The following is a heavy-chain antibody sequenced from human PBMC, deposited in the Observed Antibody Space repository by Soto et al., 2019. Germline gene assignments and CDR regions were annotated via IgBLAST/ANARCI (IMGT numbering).Heavy chain of an antibody. J-gene: IGHJ6*02. Sequence: ASVKVSCRASGYTFTSYAMHWVRQAPGQRLEWMGWINAGNGNTKYSQKFQGRVTITRDTSASTAYMELSSLRSEDTAVYYCASMDTDYYYYYGMDVWGQGTTVTVSS. D-gene: IGHD5-18*01. CDR3: ASMDTDYYYYYGMDV. CDR2: INAGNGNT. CDR1: GYTFTSYA. V-gene: IGHV1-3*01.